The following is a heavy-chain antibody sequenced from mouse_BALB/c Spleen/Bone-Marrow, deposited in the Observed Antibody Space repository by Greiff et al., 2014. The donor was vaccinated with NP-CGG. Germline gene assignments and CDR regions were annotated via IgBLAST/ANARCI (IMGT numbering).Heavy chain of an antibody. CDR3: VREDYGSVSFDY. J-gene: IGHJ2*01. D-gene: IGHD1-1*01. V-gene: IGHV1S56*01. Sequence: QVQLKESGPELVKPGASVRISCKVSGYTFTTYYLHWVKQRPGQGLEWIGWIYPGDLNTKYNEQFKATATLTADKSSSTAYMRLSSLTSEDSAVYFCVREDYGSVSFDYWGQGTTLTVSS. CDR1: GYTFTTYY. CDR2: IYPGDLNT.